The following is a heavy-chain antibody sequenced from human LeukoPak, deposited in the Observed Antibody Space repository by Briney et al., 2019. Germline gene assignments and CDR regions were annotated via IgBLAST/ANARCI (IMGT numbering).Heavy chain of an antibody. J-gene: IGHJ3*02. Sequence: PGRSLRLSCAASGFTFDDYAMHWVRQAPGKGLEWVSGISWNSGSIGYADSVKGRFTISRDNAKNSLYLQMNSLRAEDTALYYCAKGTGYSSSHDAFDIWGQGTTVTVSS. CDR3: AKGTGYSSSHDAFDI. V-gene: IGHV3-9*01. D-gene: IGHD6-13*01. CDR1: GFTFDDYA. CDR2: ISWNSGSI.